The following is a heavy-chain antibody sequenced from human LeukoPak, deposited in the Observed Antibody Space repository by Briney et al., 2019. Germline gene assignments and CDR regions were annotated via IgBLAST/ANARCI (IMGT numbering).Heavy chain of an antibody. J-gene: IGHJ6*02. Sequence: GGSLRLSCAASGFTFSNYWMSWVRQTPEKGLEWVANIKQDGSETVYVDSVKGRFPISRDNAQSSLYLQMNSLRAEDTAVYYCARDPYSSSWSYGMDVWGQGTAVTVSS. CDR2: IKQDGSET. CDR1: GFTFSNYW. D-gene: IGHD6-13*01. CDR3: ARDPYSSSWSYGMDV. V-gene: IGHV3-7*05.